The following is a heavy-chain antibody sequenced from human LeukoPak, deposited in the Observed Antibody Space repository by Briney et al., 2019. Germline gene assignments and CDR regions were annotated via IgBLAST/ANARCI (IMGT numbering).Heavy chain of an antibody. D-gene: IGHD3-10*01. V-gene: IGHV4-4*07. Sequence: SETLSLTRTVSGGSISSYYWSWIRQPAGKGLEWIGRIYTSGSTNYNPSLKSRVTMSVDTSKNQFSLKLSSVTAADTAVYYCARELWFGEPWDYYYYYGMDVWGQGTTVTVSS. CDR2: IYTSGST. J-gene: IGHJ6*02. CDR1: GGSISSYY. CDR3: ARELWFGEPWDYYYYYGMDV.